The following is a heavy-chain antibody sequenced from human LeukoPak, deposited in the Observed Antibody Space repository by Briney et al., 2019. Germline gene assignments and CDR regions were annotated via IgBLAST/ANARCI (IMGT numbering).Heavy chain of an antibody. V-gene: IGHV4-59*01. CDR1: GGSISSYY. CDR2: IYYSGST. Sequence: SETLSLACTVSGGSISSYYWSWIRQPPGKGLEWIGYIYYSGSTNYNPSLKSRVTISVDTSKNQFSLKLSSVTAADTAVYYCARDAAAPYLNNWYFDLWGRGTLVTVSS. CDR3: ARDAAAPYLNNWYFDL. D-gene: IGHD2/OR15-2a*01. J-gene: IGHJ2*01.